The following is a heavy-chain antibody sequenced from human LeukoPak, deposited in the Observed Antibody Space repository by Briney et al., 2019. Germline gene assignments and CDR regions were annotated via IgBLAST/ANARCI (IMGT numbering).Heavy chain of an antibody. CDR3: ARAGYCSGGSCFRVYYFDS. J-gene: IGHJ4*02. V-gene: IGHV1-2*02. CDR1: GYTFSGYY. CDR2: INPNSGGT. D-gene: IGHD2-15*01. Sequence: ASVKVSCKASGYTFSGYYMHWVRQAPGQGLEWMGWINPNSGGTKYAQKFQGRVTMTRDTSISTAYMELSRLRSDDTAVYYCARAGYCSGGSCFRVYYFDSWGQGALVTVSS.